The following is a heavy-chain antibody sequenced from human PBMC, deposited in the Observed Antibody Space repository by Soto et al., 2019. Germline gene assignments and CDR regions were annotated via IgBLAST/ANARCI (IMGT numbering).Heavy chain of an antibody. J-gene: IGHJ5*02. CDR1: GYTFTSYG. CDR2: ISAYNGNT. D-gene: IGHD6-19*01. CDR3: ARTSIAVAGLLNWFDP. V-gene: IGHV1-18*01. Sequence: ASVKFSCKASGYTFTSYGISWVRQAPGQGLEWMGWISAYNGNTNYAQKLQGRVTMTTDTSTSTAYMELRSLRSDDTAVYYCARTSIAVAGLLNWFDPWGQGTLVTVSS.